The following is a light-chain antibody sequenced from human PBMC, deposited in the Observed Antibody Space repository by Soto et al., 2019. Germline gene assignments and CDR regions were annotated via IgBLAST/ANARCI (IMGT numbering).Light chain of an antibody. CDR3: QSYDSSLNGVI. CDR2: GNS. CDR1: SSNIGAGYD. Sequence: QSVLTQPPSVSGAPGQRVTISCTGSSSNIGAGYDVHWYQQLPGTAPKLLIYGNSNRPSGVPDRFSGSKSGTSASLAITGLQAEHEADYYCQSYDSSLNGVIFGGGTKVTVL. J-gene: IGLJ2*01. V-gene: IGLV1-40*01.